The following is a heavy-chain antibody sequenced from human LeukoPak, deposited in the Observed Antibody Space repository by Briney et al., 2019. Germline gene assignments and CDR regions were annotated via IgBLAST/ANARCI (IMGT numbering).Heavy chain of an antibody. D-gene: IGHD5-24*01. CDR2: ISYSGSS. CDR1: GGSISSGASY. J-gene: IGHJ4*02. CDR3: ARSDMATVFDF. Sequence: PSQTLSLTCTVSGGSISSGASYWRWIRQHPGKGLEWVGYISYSGSSYYNPSLKTRLTISVDTSKNQFSLKLGSVTAADTAFYYCARSDMATVFDFWGRGTLVTVSS. V-gene: IGHV4-31*03.